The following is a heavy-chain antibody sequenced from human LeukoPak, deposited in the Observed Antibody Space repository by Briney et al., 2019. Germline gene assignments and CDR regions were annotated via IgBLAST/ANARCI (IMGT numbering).Heavy chain of an antibody. D-gene: IGHD3-22*01. Sequence: SETLSLTCTVSGYSISSGYYWGWIRQPPGKGLEWIGSIYYSGTTNYNPSLKSRVTISVDTSKNQFSLKLSSVTAADTAVYYCARVTYYYDSSGYYFVDAFDIWGQGTMVTVSS. J-gene: IGHJ3*02. CDR1: GYSISSGYY. CDR2: IYYSGTT. V-gene: IGHV4-38-2*02. CDR3: ARVTYYYDSSGYYFVDAFDI.